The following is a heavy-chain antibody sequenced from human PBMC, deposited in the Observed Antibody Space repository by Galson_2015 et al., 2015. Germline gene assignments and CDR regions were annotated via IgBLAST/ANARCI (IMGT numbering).Heavy chain of an antibody. CDR1: GFTVSSNY. CDR3: ARGVEDSSGWYPSLYYFDY. CDR2: IYSGGST. J-gene: IGHJ4*02. Sequence: LRLSCAASGFTVSSNYMSWVRQAPGEGLEWVSVIYSGGSTCYADSVKGRFTISRDNSKNTLYLQMNSLRAEDTAVYYCARGVEDSSGWYPSLYYFDYWGQGTLVTVSS. D-gene: IGHD6-19*01. V-gene: IGHV3-53*01.